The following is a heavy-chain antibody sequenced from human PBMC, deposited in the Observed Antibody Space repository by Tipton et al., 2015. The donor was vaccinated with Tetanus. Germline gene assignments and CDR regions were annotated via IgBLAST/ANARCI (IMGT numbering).Heavy chain of an antibody. Sequence: TLSLTCAVYGGSFSGSYWSWVRQPPGKGLEWIGEVHPRGSTNYNPSLKSRVTISLDTSKKQVSLKLSSVTAADTAVYYCARGDYYGSGTYDVWGQGTTVTVPS. CDR1: GGSFSGSY. J-gene: IGHJ6*02. V-gene: IGHV4-34*01. CDR2: VHPRGST. CDR3: ARGDYYGSGTYDV. D-gene: IGHD3-10*01.